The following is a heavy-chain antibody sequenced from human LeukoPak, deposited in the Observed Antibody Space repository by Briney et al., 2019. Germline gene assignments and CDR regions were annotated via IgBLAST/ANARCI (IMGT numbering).Heavy chain of an antibody. J-gene: IGHJ3*02. CDR3: AKVRGYYFDAFDI. CDR1: GFTFSSYA. D-gene: IGHD3-22*01. Sequence: GESLRLSCAASGFTFSSYAMSWVRQAPGKGLEWVSAISGSGGSTYYADSVKGRFTISRDNSKNTLYLQMNSLRAEDTAVYYCAKVRGYYFDAFDIWGQGTMVTVSS. CDR2: ISGSGGST. V-gene: IGHV3-23*01.